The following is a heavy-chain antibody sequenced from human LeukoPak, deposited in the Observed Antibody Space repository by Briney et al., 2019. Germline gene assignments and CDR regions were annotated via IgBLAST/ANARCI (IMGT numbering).Heavy chain of an antibody. CDR2: IYYSGST. D-gene: IGHD4-23*01. V-gene: IGHV4-59*01. J-gene: IGHJ4*02. CDR1: GGSISSYY. Sequence: SETLSLTCTVSGGSISSYYWSWIRQPPGKGPDWLGYIYYSGSTNYNPSLKSRVTISVDTSKNQFSLKLSSVTAADTAVYYCARYGGNSLNFDYWGQGTLVTVSS. CDR3: ARYGGNSLNFDY.